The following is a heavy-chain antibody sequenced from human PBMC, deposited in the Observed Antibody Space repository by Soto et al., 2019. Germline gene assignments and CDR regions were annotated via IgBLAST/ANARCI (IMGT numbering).Heavy chain of an antibody. CDR1: GGTFSNDI. Sequence: SVKVSCKTSGGTFSNDIITWVRQAPGQGLEWMGRIVPLLDTTNYAQKFQGRVTMTADKSTSTAYMELNSLRSDDTAVYYCARAPRSSWYAPWGQGTLVTVSS. CDR3: ARAPRSSWYAP. D-gene: IGHD6-13*01. CDR2: IVPLLDTT. V-gene: IGHV1-69*08. J-gene: IGHJ5*02.